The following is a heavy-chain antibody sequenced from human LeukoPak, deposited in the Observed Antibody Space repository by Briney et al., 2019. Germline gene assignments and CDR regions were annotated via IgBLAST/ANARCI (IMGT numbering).Heavy chain of an antibody. D-gene: IGHD7-27*01. V-gene: IGHV3-23*01. CDR2: SGTGKMT. CDR1: GFTFSNAW. Sequence: GGSLRLSCAASGFTFSNAWMTWVRQAPGKGLEWVSSSGTGKMTYYADSVKGRFTISRDKSKSTVYLQMNSLRVDDTAVYFCAKDGVWGYIDYWGQGTLVIVSS. CDR3: AKDGVWGYIDY. J-gene: IGHJ4*02.